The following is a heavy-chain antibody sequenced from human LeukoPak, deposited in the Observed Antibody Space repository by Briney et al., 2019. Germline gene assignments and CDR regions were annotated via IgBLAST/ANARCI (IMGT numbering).Heavy chain of an antibody. CDR1: GFTFTSYA. D-gene: IGHD1-26*01. Sequence: GGSLSLTCAASGFTFTSYALSWVRQAPGKGLEWVSAISGSGGSTYYADSVKGRFTISRDNSKNTLYLQMNSLRAEDTAVYYCAKGGSYRYYYNGMDVWGQGTTVTVSS. CDR3: AKGGSYRYYYNGMDV. V-gene: IGHV3-23*01. J-gene: IGHJ6*02. CDR2: ISGSGGST.